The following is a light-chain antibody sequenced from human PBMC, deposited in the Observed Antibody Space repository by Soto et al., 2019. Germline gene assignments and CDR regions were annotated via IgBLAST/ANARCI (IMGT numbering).Light chain of an antibody. CDR2: AVT. V-gene: IGKV1D-12*01. CDR3: QQANSFPIT. CDR1: KWISSW. J-gene: IGKJ5*01. Sequence: IHLTQSPSSMSASVGDSVTITCLASKWISSWLAWYQQKPGKARKFLIYAVTSLQSGVPSRCSGSGSGTDFTLTIISLQAEDCASYYCQQANSFPITFGQGTRLEMK.